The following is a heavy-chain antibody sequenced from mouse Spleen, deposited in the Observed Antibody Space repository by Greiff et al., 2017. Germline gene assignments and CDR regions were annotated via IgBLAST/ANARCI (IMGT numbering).Heavy chain of an antibody. Sequence: VQLQQSGPVLVKPGPSVKISCKASGFTFTDYYMHWVKQSHGKSLEWIGLVYPYNGGTSYNQKFKGKATLTVDESSSTAYMQLSSLTSEDSAVYYCAREGYYGSRGDWFAYWGQGTLVTVSA. CDR2: VYPYNGGT. D-gene: IGHD1-1*01. CDR3: AREGYYGSRGDWFAY. J-gene: IGHJ3*01. V-gene: IGHV1-36*01. CDR1: GFTFTDYY.